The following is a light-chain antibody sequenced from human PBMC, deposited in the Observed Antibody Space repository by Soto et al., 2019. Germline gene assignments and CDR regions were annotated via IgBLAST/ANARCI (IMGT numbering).Light chain of an antibody. V-gene: IGKV3-15*01. J-gene: IGKJ1*01. Sequence: EIVMTQSPATLSVSPGERATLSYRASQSVSSNLAWYQQKPGQAPRLLIYGASTRATGIPARFSGSGSGTEFTVTISSLQSEDFAVYYCQQYNNWPPWTFGQGTKGEIK. CDR3: QQYNNWPPWT. CDR1: QSVSSN. CDR2: GAS.